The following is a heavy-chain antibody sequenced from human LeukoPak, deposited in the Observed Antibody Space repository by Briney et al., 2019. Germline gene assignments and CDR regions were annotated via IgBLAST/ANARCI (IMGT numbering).Heavy chain of an antibody. D-gene: IGHD5-18*01. Sequence: SETLSLTCTVSGGSISSGDYYWSWIRQPPGKGLEWIGYIYYSGSTNYNPSLKSRVTISVDTSKNQFSLKLSSVTAADTAVYYCARVPAILQLWTVENYGMDVWGQGTTVTVSS. CDR1: GGSISSGDYY. CDR2: IYYSGST. CDR3: ARVPAILQLWTVENYGMDV. V-gene: IGHV4-61*08. J-gene: IGHJ6*02.